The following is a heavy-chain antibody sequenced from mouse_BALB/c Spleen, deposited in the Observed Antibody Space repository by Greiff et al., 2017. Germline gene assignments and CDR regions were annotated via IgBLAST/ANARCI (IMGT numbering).Heavy chain of an antibody. CDR3: VRHDYYGSRGGNAMDY. V-gene: IGHV10-1*02. J-gene: IGHJ4*01. D-gene: IGHD1-1*01. CDR2: IRSKSNNYAT. Sequence: EVQLVESGGGLVQPKGSLKLSCAASGFTFNTYAMNWVRQAPGKGLEWVARIRSKSNNYATYYADSVKDRFTISRDDSQSMLYLQMNNLKTEDTAMYYCVRHDYYGSRGGNAMDYWGQGTSVTVSS. CDR1: GFTFNTYA.